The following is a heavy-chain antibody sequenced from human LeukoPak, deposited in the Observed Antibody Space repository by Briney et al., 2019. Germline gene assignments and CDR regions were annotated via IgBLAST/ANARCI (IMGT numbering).Heavy chain of an antibody. V-gene: IGHV1-2*03. D-gene: IGHD6-19*01. CDR3: ARSSAVAAPYYFDY. Sequence: GASVKVSCKASGYTFTGYYMHWVPQAPGQGLEWMGWINPNSGGTNYAQKFQGRVTMTRDTSISTAYMELSRLRSDDTAVYYCARSSAVAAPYYFDYWGQGTLVTVSS. CDR1: GYTFTGYY. CDR2: INPNSGGT. J-gene: IGHJ4*02.